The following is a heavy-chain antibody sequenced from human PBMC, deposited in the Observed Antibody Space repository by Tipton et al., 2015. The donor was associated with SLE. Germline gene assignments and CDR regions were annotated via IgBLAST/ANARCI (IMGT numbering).Heavy chain of an antibody. CDR1: GFSFSSYG. CDR3: AKNEGYSYFDP. Sequence: SLRLSCATSGFSFSSYGMHWVRQAPGKGLEWVAFLRYDGSNKYYADSVKGRFTISKDNSKNMVYLQMNGLRAEDTATYYCAKNEGYSYFDPWGRGTLVAVSS. CDR2: LRYDGSNK. D-gene: IGHD5-18*01. V-gene: IGHV3-30*02. J-gene: IGHJ5*02.